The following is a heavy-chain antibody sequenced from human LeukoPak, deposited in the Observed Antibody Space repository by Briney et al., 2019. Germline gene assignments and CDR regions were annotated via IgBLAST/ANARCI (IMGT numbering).Heavy chain of an antibody. CDR2: ISAYNGNT. V-gene: IGHV1-18*01. Sequence: PEASVKVSCKASGYTFTSYGISWVRQAPGQGLEWMGWISAYNGNTNYAQKLQGRVTMTTDTSTSTAYMELRSLRSDDTAVYYCARERIDFWSGYRRNDAFDIWGQGTMVTVSS. D-gene: IGHD3-3*01. CDR1: GYTFTSYG. CDR3: ARERIDFWSGYRRNDAFDI. J-gene: IGHJ3*02.